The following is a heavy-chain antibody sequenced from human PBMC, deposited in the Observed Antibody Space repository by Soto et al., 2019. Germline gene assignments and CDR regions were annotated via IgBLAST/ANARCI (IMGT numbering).Heavy chain of an antibody. Sequence: EVQLVESGGGLVQPGRSLRLSCAASGFTFDDYAMHWVRQAPGKGLEWVSGISWNSGSIGHADSVKGRFTISRDNAKNSLYLQMNSLRAEDTALYYCAKEGVAVAGFDYWGQGTLVTVSS. CDR1: GFTFDDYA. CDR3: AKEGVAVAGFDY. J-gene: IGHJ4*02. D-gene: IGHD6-19*01. CDR2: ISWNSGSI. V-gene: IGHV3-9*01.